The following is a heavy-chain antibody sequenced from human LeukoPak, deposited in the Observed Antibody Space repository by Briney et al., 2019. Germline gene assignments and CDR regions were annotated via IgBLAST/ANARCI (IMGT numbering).Heavy chain of an antibody. V-gene: IGHV3-74*03. D-gene: IGHD3-10*01. CDR2: INIDLRRT. CDR3: AIIQGANY. J-gene: IGHJ4*02. Sequence: PGGSLRLSRAPSGFTFSSYWMHWVRQDPGAGLVWVSRINIDLRRTEYADSAKARFTISRDKANKTLCLQMNSLRAEDTALYRCAIIQGANYWGQGALVTVSS. CDR1: GFTFSSYW.